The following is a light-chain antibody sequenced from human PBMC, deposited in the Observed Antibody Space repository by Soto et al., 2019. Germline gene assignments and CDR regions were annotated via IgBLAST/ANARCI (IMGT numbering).Light chain of an antibody. CDR2: AAS. J-gene: IGKJ5*01. CDR3: QQSYSTIT. CDR1: QSISSY. Sequence: DIQMTQYPSSLSASVGDRVPLTCRASQSISSYLNWYQQKPGKAPKLLIYAASSLQSGVPSRFSGSGSGTDFTLTISSLQPEDFATYYCQQSYSTITFGQGTRLE. V-gene: IGKV1-39*01.